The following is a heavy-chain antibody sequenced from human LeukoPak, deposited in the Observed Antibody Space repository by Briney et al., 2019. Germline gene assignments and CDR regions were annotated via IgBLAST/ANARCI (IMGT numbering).Heavy chain of an antibody. CDR2: INTDNGNT. Sequence: ASVKVSCKASGYTFTSSAMHWVRQAPGQRLEWMGWINTDNGNTKYSQKFQGGVIITRDTSASTAYMELSSLRPEDTAVYYCATRPGIAVAGFDYWGQGTLVTVSS. D-gene: IGHD6-19*01. CDR3: ATRPGIAVAGFDY. CDR1: GYTFTSSA. J-gene: IGHJ4*02. V-gene: IGHV1-3*04.